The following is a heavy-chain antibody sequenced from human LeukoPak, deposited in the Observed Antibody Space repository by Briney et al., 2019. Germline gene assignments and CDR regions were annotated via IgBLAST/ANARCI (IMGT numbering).Heavy chain of an antibody. J-gene: IGHJ4*02. Sequence: PGGSLRLSCAASGFTFSDYYMSWVRQAPGKGLEWVSAISGSGGSTYYADSVKGRFTISRDNSKNTLYLQMNSLRAEDTAVYYCAKDQYYDFWSGYYPTFDYWGQGTLVTVSS. CDR2: ISGSGGST. V-gene: IGHV3-23*01. CDR1: GFTFSDYY. D-gene: IGHD3-3*01. CDR3: AKDQYYDFWSGYYPTFDY.